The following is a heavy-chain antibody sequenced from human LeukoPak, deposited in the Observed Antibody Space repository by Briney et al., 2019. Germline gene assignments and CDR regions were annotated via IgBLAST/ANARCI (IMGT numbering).Heavy chain of an antibody. V-gene: IGHV1-46*01. CDR2: INPSGGST. CDR3: ASIPNCSSTSCLWAFDY. CDR1: GYTFTSYY. D-gene: IGHD2-2*01. J-gene: IGHJ4*02. Sequence: ASVKVSCKASGYTFTSYYMHWVRQAPGQGLEWMGIINPSGGSTSYAQKFQGRVTMTRDTSTSTVYMELSSLRSEDTAVYYCASIPNCSSTSCLWAFDYWGQGTLVTVSS.